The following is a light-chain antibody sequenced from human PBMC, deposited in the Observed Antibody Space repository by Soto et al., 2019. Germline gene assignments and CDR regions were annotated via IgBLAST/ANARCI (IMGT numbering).Light chain of an antibody. V-gene: IGKV1-5*03. J-gene: IGKJ1*01. Sequence: DIQMTQSPSTLSASVGDRVTITCRASQSISSSLAWYQQKPGKAPKLLSYRESSLETAVPSRFSGSGSGTEFTLTIRSLQPDDFATYYCQQYNSYWTFGQGTKVEIK. CDR2: RES. CDR1: QSISSS. CDR3: QQYNSYWT.